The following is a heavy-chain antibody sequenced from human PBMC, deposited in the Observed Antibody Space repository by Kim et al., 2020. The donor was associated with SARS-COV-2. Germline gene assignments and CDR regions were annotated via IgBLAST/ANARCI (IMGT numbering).Heavy chain of an antibody. J-gene: IGHJ1*01. Sequence: STIYYADSVKGRFTISRDNAKNSLYLQMNSLRAEDTAVYYCARPVAVPGNWGQGTLVTVSS. CDR3: ARPVAVPGN. V-gene: IGHV3-48*04. CDR2: STI. D-gene: IGHD6-19*01.